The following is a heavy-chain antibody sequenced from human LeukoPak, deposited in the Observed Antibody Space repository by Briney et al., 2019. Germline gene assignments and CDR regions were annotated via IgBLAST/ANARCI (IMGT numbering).Heavy chain of an antibody. CDR2: IGGSGDKT. D-gene: IGHD6-19*01. J-gene: IGHJ4*02. CDR1: GFTFNRNA. CDR3: VRRGDASSGWGDHDY. V-gene: IGHV3-23*01. Sequence: GGSLRLSCAASGFTFNRNAISWVRQAPGKGLEWFSTIGGSGDKTFYADSVKGRFTISRDNSKNMLHLQMSSLTVEDTALYYCVRRGDASSGWGDHDYWGQGALVTVSS.